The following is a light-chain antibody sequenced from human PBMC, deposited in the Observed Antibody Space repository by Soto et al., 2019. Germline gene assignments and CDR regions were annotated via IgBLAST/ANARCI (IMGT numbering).Light chain of an antibody. CDR2: DVS. J-gene: IGLJ2*01. CDR3: SSYTSSSTQGVV. CDR1: SSDVGGYNY. Sequence: QSVLTQPASVSGPPGQSITISCTGTSSDVGGYNYVSWYQQHPGKAPKLMIYDVSNRPSGVSNRFSGSKSGNTASLTIAGLQAEDEADYYCSSYTSSSTQGVVFGGGTKLTVL. V-gene: IGLV2-14*01.